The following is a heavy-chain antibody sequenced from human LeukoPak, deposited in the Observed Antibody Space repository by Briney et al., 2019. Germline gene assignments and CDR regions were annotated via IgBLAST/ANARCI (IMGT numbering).Heavy chain of an antibody. D-gene: IGHD6-13*01. V-gene: IGHV1-8*01. J-gene: IGHJ4*02. CDR3: ARGRPGPAGAGTYDF. CDR2: MNPNSGKT. Sequence: ASVKVSCKASGYTFTTSDINWVRQATGQGLEWMGWMNPNSGKTGSAQKFQGRLTMTKNTSTSTAYTEVTGLRFEDTAIYYCARGRPGPAGAGTYDFWGQGTLITVSS. CDR1: GYTFTTSD.